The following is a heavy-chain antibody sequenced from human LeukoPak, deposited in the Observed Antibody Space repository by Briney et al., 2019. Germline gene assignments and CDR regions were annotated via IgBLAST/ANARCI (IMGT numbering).Heavy chain of an antibody. CDR1: GGSISSRSYY. CDR2: VYYSGST. CDR3: ARSGSSSGYLFDY. V-gene: IGHV4-39*01. Sequence: PSETLSLTCTVSGGSISSRSYYWGWIRQPPGKGLEWIGSVYYSGSTYHNPSLKSRVTISVDTSKNQFSLKLSSVTAADTAVYYCARSGSSSGYLFDYWGQGTLVTVSS. D-gene: IGHD3-22*01. J-gene: IGHJ4*02.